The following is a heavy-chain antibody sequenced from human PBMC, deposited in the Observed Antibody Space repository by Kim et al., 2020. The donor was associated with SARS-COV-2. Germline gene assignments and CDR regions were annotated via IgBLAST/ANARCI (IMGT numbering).Heavy chain of an antibody. D-gene: IGHD5-18*01. CDR1: GGSISSSSHY. CDR3: ARGVTLTAMGYWYFDL. Sequence: SETLSLTCTVSGGSISSSSHYWGWIRQPPGKGLEWIGSVYYSGSTYYNPSLKSRVTISVDTSKNQFSLKLSSVTAADTAVFYCARGVTLTAMGYWYFDLWGRGTLVTVSS. V-gene: IGHV4-39*07. J-gene: IGHJ2*01. CDR2: VYYSGST.